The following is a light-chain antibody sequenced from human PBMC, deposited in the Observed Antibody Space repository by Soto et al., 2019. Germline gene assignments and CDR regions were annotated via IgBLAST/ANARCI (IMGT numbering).Light chain of an antibody. V-gene: IGKV1-5*01. Sequence: DIQITQSPSTLSASVGDRVTIACRASQDINRWLAWYQQKPGKAPKILIYNADTLESGVPSRFSGSGYGTEFILTISSLQPDDFETYYCQQFSLYWAFGQGTKVDIK. CDR2: NAD. J-gene: IGKJ1*01. CDR3: QQFSLYWA. CDR1: QDINRW.